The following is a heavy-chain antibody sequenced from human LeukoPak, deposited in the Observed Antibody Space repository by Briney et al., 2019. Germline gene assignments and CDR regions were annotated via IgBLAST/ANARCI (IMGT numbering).Heavy chain of an antibody. CDR1: GRSISSYY. V-gene: IGHV4-4*07. Sequence: SSETLSLTCTVSGRSISSYYWSWVRQPAGKGLEWIGRIYTSGSTNFNPSLKSRVTISVDTSKNQFSLNLSSVTAADTAVYYCARLHYGGNYGYYYYYTGVWGKGTTVTISS. J-gene: IGHJ6*03. CDR2: IYTSGST. CDR3: ARLHYGGNYGYYYYYTGV. D-gene: IGHD4-23*01.